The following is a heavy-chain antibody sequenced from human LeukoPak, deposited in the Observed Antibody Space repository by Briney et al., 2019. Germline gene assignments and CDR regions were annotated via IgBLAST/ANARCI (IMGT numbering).Heavy chain of an antibody. CDR3: ARGGTNYDILTGSALYY. CDR1: GFTFSSYS. V-gene: IGHV3-21*01. J-gene: IGHJ4*02. Sequence: PGGSMRLSCAASGFTFSSYSMNWVRQAPGKGLEWVSSISSSSSYIYYADSVKGRFTISRDNAKNSLYLQMNSLRAEDTAVYYCARGGTNYDILTGSALYYWGQGTLVTVSS. CDR2: ISSSSSYI. D-gene: IGHD3-9*01.